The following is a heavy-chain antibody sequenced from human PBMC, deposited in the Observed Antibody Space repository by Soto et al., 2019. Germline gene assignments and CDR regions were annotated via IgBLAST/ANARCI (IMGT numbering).Heavy chain of an antibody. D-gene: IGHD3-22*01. Sequence: SATMSHTCASYGVYCRCYDWSLIRQPPGKGLEWIGEINPSGSPNYSPSLKSRVTISVDTSKNQFSLKLSSVTAADTSVYYCAIKFSSGYSYHADWGQGTLVAV. V-gene: IGHV4-34*01. CDR1: GVYCRCYD. J-gene: IGHJ1*01. CDR2: INPSGSP. CDR3: AIKFSSGYSYHAD.